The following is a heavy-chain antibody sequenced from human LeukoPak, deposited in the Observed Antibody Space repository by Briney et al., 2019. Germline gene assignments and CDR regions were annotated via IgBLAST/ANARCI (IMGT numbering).Heavy chain of an antibody. CDR3: ARLGSSSWYYFED. D-gene: IGHD6-13*01. CDR2: IYDSGST. V-gene: IGHV4-59*01. CDR1: GGTISSYY. J-gene: IGHJ4*02. Sequence: SETLSLTCTVSGGTISSYYWSWLRQPPGKGLKWIGYIYDSGSTNYYPSLKSRVTISVDTSKNQVSLTLSSVTAADTAVYYCARLGSSSWYYFEDWGQGTLVTVSS.